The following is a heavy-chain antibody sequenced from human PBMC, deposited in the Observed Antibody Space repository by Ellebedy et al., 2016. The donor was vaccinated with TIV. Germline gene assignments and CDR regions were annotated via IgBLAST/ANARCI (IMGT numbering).Heavy chain of an antibody. J-gene: IGHJ6*02. CDR3: ARDLDYYGSGRRGMDV. V-gene: IGHV3-23*01. CDR2: ISGSGDST. CDR1: GFTFSSYT. D-gene: IGHD3-10*01. Sequence: GGSLRLXXAASGFTFSSYTMSWVRQAPGKGLEWVSTISGSGDSTYYADSVKGRFTISRDNSKNTLYLQMNSLRAEDTAVYYCARDLDYYGSGRRGMDVWGQGTTVTVSS.